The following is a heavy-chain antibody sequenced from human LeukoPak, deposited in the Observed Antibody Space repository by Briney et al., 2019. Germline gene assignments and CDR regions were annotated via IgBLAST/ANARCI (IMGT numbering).Heavy chain of an antibody. CDR1: GYTFTGYY. D-gene: IGHD4-17*01. Sequence: ASVKVSCKASGYTFTGYYMHWVRQAPGQGLEWMGWINPNSGGTNYAQKFQGRVTMTRDTSISTAYMELSRLRSDDTAVYYCARDYGGNSRALDYWGQGTLVTVSS. CDR3: ARDYGGNSRALDY. J-gene: IGHJ4*02. CDR2: INPNSGGT. V-gene: IGHV1-2*02.